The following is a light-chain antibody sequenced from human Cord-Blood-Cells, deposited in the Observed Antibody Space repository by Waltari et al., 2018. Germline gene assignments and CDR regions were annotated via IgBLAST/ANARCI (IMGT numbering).Light chain of an antibody. J-gene: IGKJ5*01. V-gene: IGKV3-11*01. Sequence: EIVLTQSPATLSLSPGERATLSCRASQSVSSYLAWYQQKPVQAPRLLIYDASNSATGIPARFSGSGSVTDFTLTISSLEPEDFAVYYCQQRSNWPPITFGQGTRLEIK. CDR3: QQRSNWPPIT. CDR2: DAS. CDR1: QSVSSY.